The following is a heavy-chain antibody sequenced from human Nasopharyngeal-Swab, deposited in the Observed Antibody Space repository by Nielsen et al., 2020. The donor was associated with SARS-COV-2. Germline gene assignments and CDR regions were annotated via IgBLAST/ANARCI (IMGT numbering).Heavy chain of an antibody. CDR3: ARFSLARETAALFDY. Sequence: WIRQPPGKGLEWIGSIYYSGSTYYNPSLKSRVTISVDTSKNQFSLKLSSVTAADTAVYYCARFSLARETAALFDYWGQGTLVTVSS. D-gene: IGHD5-18*01. CDR2: IYYSGST. V-gene: IGHV4-39*01. J-gene: IGHJ4*02.